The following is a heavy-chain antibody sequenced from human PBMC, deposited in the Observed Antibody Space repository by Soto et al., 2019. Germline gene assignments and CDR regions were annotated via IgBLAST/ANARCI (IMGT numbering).Heavy chain of an antibody. Sequence: GGSLRLSCAASGITFSSYAMTWVRQAPGKGLEWVSVISGSGGSTYYADSVKGRFTISRDNSKNTLYLQMNSLRAEDTAVYYCAKDDGYDFWSATINYYYYYGMDVWGQGTTVTVSS. CDR2: ISGSGGST. D-gene: IGHD3-3*01. J-gene: IGHJ6*02. V-gene: IGHV3-23*01. CDR3: AKDDGYDFWSATINYYYYYGMDV. CDR1: GITFSSYA.